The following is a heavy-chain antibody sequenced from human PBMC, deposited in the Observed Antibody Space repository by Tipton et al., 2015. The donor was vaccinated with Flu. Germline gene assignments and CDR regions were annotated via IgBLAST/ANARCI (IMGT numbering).Heavy chain of an antibody. CDR1: GGSISSYY. J-gene: IGHJ2*01. CDR2: IYYSGST. D-gene: IGHD2-2*01. CDR3: ARPSLGVPAAYWYFDL. Sequence: TLSLTCTVSGGSISSYYWSWIRQPPGKGLEWIGSIYYSGSTYYNPSLKSRVTISVDTSKNQFSLKLSSVTAADTAVYYCARPSLGVPAAYWYFDLWGRGTLVTVSS. V-gene: IGHV4-59*05.